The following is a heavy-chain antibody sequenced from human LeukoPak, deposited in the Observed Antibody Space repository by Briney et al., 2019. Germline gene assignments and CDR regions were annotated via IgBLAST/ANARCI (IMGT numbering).Heavy chain of an antibody. V-gene: IGHV3-30*07. CDR3: AKIQYVYYGSGSYDMDV. J-gene: IGHJ6*02. CDR1: VFTFSIYA. CDR2: ISYDGNQK. Sequence: GGSLRLSCEASVFTFSIYAMHWVRQAPGKGLEWVAVISYDGNQKHYADSVKGRFTISRDNSKNTLYLQMNSLSAEDTAIYYCAKIQYVYYGSGSYDMDVWGQGTPVTVSS. D-gene: IGHD3-10*01.